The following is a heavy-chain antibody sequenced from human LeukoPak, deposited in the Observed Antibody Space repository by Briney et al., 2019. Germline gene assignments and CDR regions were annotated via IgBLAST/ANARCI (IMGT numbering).Heavy chain of an antibody. D-gene: IGHD2-2*01. V-gene: IGHV3-23*01. CDR1: GFTFSSYA. CDR3: AKVVVPAARGVGAFDI. J-gene: IGHJ3*02. Sequence: GGSLRLSCAASGFTFSSYAMSWVRQAPGKGLEWVSAISGSGGSTYYADSVKGRFTISRDNSKNTLYLQMNSLRAEDTAVYYCAKVVVPAARGVGAFDIWGQGTMVTVSS. CDR2: ISGSGGST.